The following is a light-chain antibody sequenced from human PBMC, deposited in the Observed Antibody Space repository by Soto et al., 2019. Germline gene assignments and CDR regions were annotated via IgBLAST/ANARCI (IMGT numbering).Light chain of an antibody. CDR1: QSISSSY. CDR2: GAS. CDR3: QQFRT. V-gene: IGKV3-20*01. J-gene: IGKJ3*01. Sequence: EIVVTQSPGTLSLSPGERATLSCRASQSISSSYLAWYQQKPGQAPRLLIYGASSRATGIPDRFSGSGSVTDFTLTISRLEPEDFAVYYCQQFRTFGPGTKIDIK.